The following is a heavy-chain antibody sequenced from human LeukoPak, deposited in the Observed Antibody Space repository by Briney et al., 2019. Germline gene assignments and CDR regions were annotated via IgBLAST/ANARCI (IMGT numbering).Heavy chain of an antibody. CDR3: AGGLSSIGLGYYYYYYMDV. J-gene: IGHJ6*03. Sequence: PSETLSLTCTVSGGSISSYYWSWIRQPPGKGLGWIGYIYTSGSTNYNPSLKSRVTISVDTSKNQFSLKLSSVTAADTAVYYCAGGLSSIGLGYYYYYYMDVWGKGTTVTVSS. V-gene: IGHV4-4*09. CDR2: IYTSGST. D-gene: IGHD2-2*01. CDR1: GGSISSYY.